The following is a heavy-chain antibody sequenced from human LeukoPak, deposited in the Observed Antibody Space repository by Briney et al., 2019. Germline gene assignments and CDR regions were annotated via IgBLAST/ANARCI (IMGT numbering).Heavy chain of an antibody. D-gene: IGHD4-17*01. CDR1: GYTFTSYD. CDR3: ATALTLRGEYYFDY. Sequence: ASVKVSCKASGYTFTSYDINWVRQATGQGLEWMGWMNPNSGNTGYAQKFQGRVTMTRNSSITTAYMELSSLRSEDTAVYYCATALTLRGEYYFDYWGQGTLVTVSS. CDR2: MNPNSGNT. J-gene: IGHJ4*02. V-gene: IGHV1-8*01.